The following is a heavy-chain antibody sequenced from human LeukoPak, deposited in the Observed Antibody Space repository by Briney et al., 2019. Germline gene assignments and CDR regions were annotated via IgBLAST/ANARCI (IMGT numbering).Heavy chain of an antibody. CDR2: IYTSGST. Sequence: SETLSLTCTVSGGSISSYYWSWIRQPTGKGLEWIGRIYTSGSTNYNPSLKTRVTMSVDTSKNQFSLKLSSVTAADTAVYYCAREPLWSGYSYYYYYMDVWGKGTTVTVSS. V-gene: IGHV4-4*07. CDR1: GGSISSYY. CDR3: AREPLWSGYSYYYYYMDV. J-gene: IGHJ6*03. D-gene: IGHD3-3*01.